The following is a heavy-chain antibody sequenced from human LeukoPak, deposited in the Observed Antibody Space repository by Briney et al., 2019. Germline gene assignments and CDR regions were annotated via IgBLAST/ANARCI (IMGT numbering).Heavy chain of an antibody. J-gene: IGHJ4*02. V-gene: IGHV1-46*01. CDR3: ARGQGQRYQLLFGYDY. CDR2: INPSGGST. D-gene: IGHD2-2*01. Sequence: ASVKVSCKASGYTFTSYYMRWVRQAPGQGLEWMGIINPSGGSTSYAQKFQGRVTMTRDTSTSTVYMELSSLRSEDTAVYYCARGQGQRYQLLFGYDYWGQGTLVTVSS. CDR1: GYTFTSYY.